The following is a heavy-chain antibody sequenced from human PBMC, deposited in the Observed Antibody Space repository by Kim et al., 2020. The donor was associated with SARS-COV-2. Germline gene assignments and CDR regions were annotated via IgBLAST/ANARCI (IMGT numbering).Heavy chain of an antibody. Sequence: NPSLKKRVTISEDTSKNQFYLKLSSVTAADTAVYYCARPHYYGSGSLDYWGQGTLVTVSS. V-gene: IGHV4-30-2*03. J-gene: IGHJ4*02. D-gene: IGHD3-10*01. CDR3: ARPHYYGSGSLDY.